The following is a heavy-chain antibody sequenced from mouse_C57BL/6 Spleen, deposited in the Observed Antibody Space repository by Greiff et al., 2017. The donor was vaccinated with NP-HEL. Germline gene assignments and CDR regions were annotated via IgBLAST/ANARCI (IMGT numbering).Heavy chain of an antibody. CDR2: IDPETGGT. D-gene: IGHD2-1*01. CDR1: GYTFTDYE. V-gene: IGHV1-15*01. CDR3: TRYGNYGWFAY. J-gene: IGHJ3*01. Sequence: VQLQQSGAELVRPGASVTLSCKASGYTFTDYEMHWVKQTPVHGLEWIGAIDPETGGTAYNQKFKGKAILTADKSSSTAYMGLRSLTSEDAAVYYCTRYGNYGWFAYGGQGTLVTVSA.